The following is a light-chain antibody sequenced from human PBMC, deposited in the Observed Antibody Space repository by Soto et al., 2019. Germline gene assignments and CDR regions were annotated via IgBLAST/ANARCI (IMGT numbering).Light chain of an antibody. V-gene: IGKV1-5*03. Sequence: DIQVTQSPSTLSASVGDRVTITCRASQTISSWLAWYQQKPGKAPKLLIYKASTLKSGVPLRFSGSGSGTEFTLTISSLQPEDFATYYCQKNYSSPSITFGQGTRLEIK. CDR3: QKNYSSPSIT. J-gene: IGKJ5*01. CDR1: QTISSW. CDR2: KAS.